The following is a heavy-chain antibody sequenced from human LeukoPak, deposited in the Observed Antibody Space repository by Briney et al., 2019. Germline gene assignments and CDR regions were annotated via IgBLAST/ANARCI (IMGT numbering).Heavy chain of an antibody. CDR3: AAIYGDYVFDP. CDR1: GGSISSYY. CDR2: IYTSGST. J-gene: IGHJ5*02. Sequence: PSETLPLTCTVSGGSISSYYWSWIRQPAGKGLEWIGRIYTSGSTNYNPSLKSRVTTSVDTSKNQFSLKLSSVTAADTAVYYCAAIYGDYVFDPWGQGTLVTVSS. D-gene: IGHD4-17*01. V-gene: IGHV4-4*07.